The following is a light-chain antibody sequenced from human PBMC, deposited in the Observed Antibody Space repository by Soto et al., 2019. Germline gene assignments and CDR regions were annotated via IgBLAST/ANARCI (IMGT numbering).Light chain of an antibody. CDR2: DAS. J-gene: IGKJ3*01. Sequence: DIQMTQSPSTLSASVGDRVTITCRASQSISSWLAWYQQKPGKAPKLLIYDASSLESGVPSRFSGGGSGTEFTLSFSSVQPDDFATYYCQQYNSYSGTFGPGTKVDIK. V-gene: IGKV1-5*01. CDR1: QSISSW. CDR3: QQYNSYSGT.